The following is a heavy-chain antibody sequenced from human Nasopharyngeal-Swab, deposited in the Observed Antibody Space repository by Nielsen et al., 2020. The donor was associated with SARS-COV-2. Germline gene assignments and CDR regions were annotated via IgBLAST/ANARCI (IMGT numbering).Heavy chain of an antibody. Sequence: GGSLRLSCVASGFTIGDHGMLWVRQAPGKGLESVAFISYDGNNKYLTDSAKGRFTISRDNFRNTVYLQMDSLGPEDTAVYYCARDKSGLGAFVWDAYYFGMDVWGQGTTVTVSS. V-gene: IGHV3-30*03. CDR2: ISYDGNNK. D-gene: IGHD2-8*01. J-gene: IGHJ6*02. CDR1: GFTIGDHG. CDR3: ARDKSGLGAFVWDAYYFGMDV.